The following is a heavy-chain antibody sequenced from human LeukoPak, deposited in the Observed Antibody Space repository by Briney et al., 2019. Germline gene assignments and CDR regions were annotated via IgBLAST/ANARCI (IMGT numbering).Heavy chain of an antibody. J-gene: IGHJ4*02. CDR2: IYSGGGT. CDR1: GFTFSDYA. V-gene: IGHV3-66*01. CDR3: ARNYYDSSAYYYFDY. D-gene: IGHD3-22*01. Sequence: PGGSLRLSCAASGFTFSDYAMSWVRQAPGKGLEWVSLIYSGGGTYYADSVKGRFTISRDNSKNTLYLQMNSLRAEDTAVYYCARNYYDSSAYYYFDYWGQGTLVTVSS.